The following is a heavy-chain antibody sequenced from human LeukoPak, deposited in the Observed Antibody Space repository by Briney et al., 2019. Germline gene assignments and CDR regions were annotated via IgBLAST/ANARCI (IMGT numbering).Heavy chain of an antibody. Sequence: SETLSLTCTVSGASISSYYWSWIRQPPGKGLEWIGDIYYSGSIKYNPSLKSRVTMSVDTSKNQFSLKLSSVTAADTAVYYCARGPLEYDSSGYYPYYFDYWGQGTLVTVSS. CDR1: GASISSYY. CDR3: ARGPLEYDSSGYYPYYFDY. V-gene: IGHV4-59*12. D-gene: IGHD3-22*01. J-gene: IGHJ4*02. CDR2: IYYSGSI.